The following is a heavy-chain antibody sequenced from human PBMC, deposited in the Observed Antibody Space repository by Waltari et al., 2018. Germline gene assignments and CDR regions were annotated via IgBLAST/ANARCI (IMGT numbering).Heavy chain of an antibody. J-gene: IGHJ4*02. V-gene: IGHV4-39*01. CDR1: GGSISSSSYY. CDR3: ARVYSSSWYKDF. CDR2: IYYSGST. D-gene: IGHD6-13*01. Sequence: QLQLQESGPGLVKPSETLSLTCTVSGGSISSSSYYWGWIRQPPGKGLEWIGSIYYSGSTYYNPSLQSRVTISVDTSKNHFSLKLTSVTAADTAVYYCARVYSSSWYKDFWGQGTLVTVSS.